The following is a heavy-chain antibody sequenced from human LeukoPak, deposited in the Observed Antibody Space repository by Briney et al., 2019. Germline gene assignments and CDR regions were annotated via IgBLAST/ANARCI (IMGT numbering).Heavy chain of an antibody. D-gene: IGHD6-13*01. CDR1: GGSFSGYY. Sequence: SGTLSLTCAVYGGSFSGYYWSWIRQPPGKGLEWIGEINHSGSTNYNPSLKSRVTISVDTSKNQFSLKLSSVTAADTAVYYCARESSSKVDYWGQGTLVTVSS. V-gene: IGHV4-34*01. CDR3: ARESSSKVDY. CDR2: INHSGST. J-gene: IGHJ4*02.